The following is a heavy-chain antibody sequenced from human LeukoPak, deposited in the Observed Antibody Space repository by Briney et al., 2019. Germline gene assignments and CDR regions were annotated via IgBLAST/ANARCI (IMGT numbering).Heavy chain of an antibody. D-gene: IGHD3-10*01. CDR1: GGSMSNYY. CDR3: AKYIRDSGTYYLDY. Sequence: SETLSLTCTVSGGSMSNYYWSWIRQPPGKGLEWIGYIYYTGSTEYNPSLKSRVTFSVDTSKNQFSLKLSSVTAADTAVYYCAKYIRDSGTYYLDYWGQGTLVTVSS. J-gene: IGHJ4*02. V-gene: IGHV4-59*01. CDR2: IYYTGST.